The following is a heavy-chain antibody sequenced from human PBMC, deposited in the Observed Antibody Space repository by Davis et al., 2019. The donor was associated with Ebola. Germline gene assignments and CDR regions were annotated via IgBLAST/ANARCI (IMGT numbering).Heavy chain of an antibody. CDR1: GYTFTSYG. J-gene: IGHJ6*04. V-gene: IGHV1-18*04. CDR2: ISAYNGNT. D-gene: IGHD3-3*01. Sequence: ASVKVSCKASGYTFTSYGISWVRQAPGQGLEWMGWISAYNGNTNYAQKLQGRVTMTTDTSTSTAYMELRSLRSDDTAVYYCARGRLLEWPPTFYGLDVWGKGTAVTVSS. CDR3: ARGRLLEWPPTFYGLDV.